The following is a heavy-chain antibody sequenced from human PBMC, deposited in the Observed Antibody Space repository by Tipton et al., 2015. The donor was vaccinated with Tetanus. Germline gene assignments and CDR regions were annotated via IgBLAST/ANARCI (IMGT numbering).Heavy chain of an antibody. CDR1: GGSINNFY. CDR3: ARGFGQWYYYFDYGGLGTLVTGSSGILALLSQCVNWFDP. V-gene: IGHV4-59*01. J-gene: IGHJ5*02. CDR2: VYPTGST. Sequence: TLSLTCTVSGGSINNFYWTWIRQPPGKGLEWIGYVYPTGSTKYNPSLKSRVTISEDTSKNQFSLKLSTVTAADTAFYYCARGFGQWYYYFDYGGLGTLVTGSSGILALLSQCVNWFDPWGPGTLVTVSS. D-gene: IGHD2/OR15-2a*01.